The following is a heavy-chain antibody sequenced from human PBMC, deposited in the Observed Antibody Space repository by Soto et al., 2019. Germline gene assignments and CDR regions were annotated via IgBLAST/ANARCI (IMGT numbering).Heavy chain of an antibody. V-gene: IGHV4-31*03. CDR1: GESIATGAFY. CDR3: AREGDYRTWFEP. CDR2: IFYAGDT. D-gene: IGHD4-17*01. Sequence: SETLSLTCTVSGESIATGAFYWSWIRLQSGKGPEWIGSIFYAGDTYYNPSLKSRVEISLDGSQNQFSLNLRSVTAADTAVYYCAREGDYRTWFEPWGPGTLVTVSS. J-gene: IGHJ5*02.